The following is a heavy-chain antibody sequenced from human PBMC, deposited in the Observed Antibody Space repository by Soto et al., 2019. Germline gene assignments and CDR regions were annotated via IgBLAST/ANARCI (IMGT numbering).Heavy chain of an antibody. D-gene: IGHD4-4*01. Sequence: ASVKVSCKASGYTFTGYYMHWVRQAPGQGLEWMGWINPNSGGTNYAQKFQGRVTMTRDTSISTAYMELSRLRSDDTAVYYCARAGRTTVTTSIVARGHPNWFDPWGQGTLVTVSS. J-gene: IGHJ5*02. CDR2: INPNSGGT. CDR3: ARAGRTTVTTSIVARGHPNWFDP. V-gene: IGHV1-2*02. CDR1: GYTFTGYY.